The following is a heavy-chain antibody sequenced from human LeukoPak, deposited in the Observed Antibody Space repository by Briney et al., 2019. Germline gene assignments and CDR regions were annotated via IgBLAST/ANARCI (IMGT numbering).Heavy chain of an antibody. CDR1: GFTFSSYS. Sequence: GGSLRLSCAASGFTFSSYSMNWVRQAPGKGLEWVSSINSNSGNIQYADSVTGRFTVSRDNAKNSLSLQMNSLRAEDTAVYYCARLYYGSGSYLNYCMDVWGKGTTVIVSS. CDR2: INSNSGNI. CDR3: ARLYYGSGSYLNYCMDV. V-gene: IGHV3-21*01. D-gene: IGHD3-10*01. J-gene: IGHJ6*03.